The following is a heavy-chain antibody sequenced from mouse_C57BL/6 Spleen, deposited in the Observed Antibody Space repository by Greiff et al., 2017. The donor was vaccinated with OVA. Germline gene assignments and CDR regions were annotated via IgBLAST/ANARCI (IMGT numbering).Heavy chain of an antibody. D-gene: IGHD2-5*01. CDR2: ISSGGDYI. J-gene: IGHJ2*01. CDR1: GFTFSSYA. CDR3: TREYSNYVDY. V-gene: IGHV5-9-1*02. Sequence: EVKLMESGEGLVKPGGSLKLSCAASGFTFSSYAMSWVRQTPEKRLEWVAYISSGGDYIYYADTVKGRFTISRDNARNTLYLQMSSLKSEDTAMYYCTREYSNYVDYWGKGTTLTVSS.